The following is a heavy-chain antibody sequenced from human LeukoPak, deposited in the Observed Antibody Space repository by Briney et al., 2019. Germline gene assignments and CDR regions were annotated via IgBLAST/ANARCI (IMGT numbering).Heavy chain of an antibody. CDR1: GFTFSGSD. Sequence: PGGSLRLSCAASGFTFSGSDIHWVRQASGKGLEWIGRIKTKAESYATAYVVSVTGRFTISRDDSKNTAFLQMNSQKTEDTAVYYCSRRMFTADWHLDLWGRGTLVTVS. CDR2: IKTKAESYAT. CDR3: SRRMFTADWHLDL. J-gene: IGHJ2*01. D-gene: IGHD3-10*02. V-gene: IGHV3-73*01.